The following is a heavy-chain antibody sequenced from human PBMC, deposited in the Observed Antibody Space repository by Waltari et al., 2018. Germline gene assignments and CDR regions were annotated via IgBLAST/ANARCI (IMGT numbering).Heavy chain of an antibody. CDR2: IYSGGRT. V-gene: IGHV3-53*02. Sequence: EVQLVETGGGLIQPGGSLRLSCAASGFTVRSNYMSWVRQAPGKGLEWVSVIYSGGRTYYADSVKGRFTISRDNSKNTLYLQMNSLRAEDTAVYYCARESRDYFDYWGQGTLVTVSS. CDR3: ARESRDYFDY. J-gene: IGHJ4*02. CDR1: GFTVRSNY.